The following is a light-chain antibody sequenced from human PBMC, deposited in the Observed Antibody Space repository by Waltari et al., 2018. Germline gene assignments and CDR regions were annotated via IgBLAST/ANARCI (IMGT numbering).Light chain of an antibody. CDR2: KAS. J-gene: IGKJ4*01. CDR3: QQYNSVPLT. CDR1: QSISSW. Sequence: DIQMTQSPSTLSASVGDRVTITCRASQSISSWLTWYQQKPGKAPKLLIYKASSLESGVPSRFSGSGSGTEFTLTISSPQPDDFATYYCQQYNSVPLTFGGGTEVEIK. V-gene: IGKV1-5*03.